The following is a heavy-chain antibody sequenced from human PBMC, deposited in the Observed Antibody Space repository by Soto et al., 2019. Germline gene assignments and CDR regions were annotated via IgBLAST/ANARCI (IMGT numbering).Heavy chain of an antibody. CDR3: ARPSTSGTRFDY. CDR2: VYHSGST. J-gene: IGHJ4*02. CDR1: GGSISTSNW. V-gene: IGHV4-4*02. Sequence: QVQLQESGPGLVKPSGTLSLTCAVSGGSISTSNWWSWVRQPPGKGLEWIGEVYHSGSTNYNPSFKRRVAMSVDQSKNQFSLKLTSVTAADTALYYCARPSTSGTRFDYWGQGSLVTVSS. D-gene: IGHD1-1*01.